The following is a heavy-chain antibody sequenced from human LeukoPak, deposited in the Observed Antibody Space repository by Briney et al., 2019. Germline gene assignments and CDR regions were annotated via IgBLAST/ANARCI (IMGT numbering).Heavy chain of an antibody. J-gene: IGHJ4*02. CDR1: GFTVSSSY. Sequence: GGSLRLSCAASGFTVSSSYMYWVRQAPGKGLEWVSFFYRGDSTYYAESVRGRFTISRDNAKNSLYLQMNSLRAEDTAVYYCAREDIVATIWYWGQGTLVTVSS. CDR2: FYRGDST. V-gene: IGHV3-53*01. D-gene: IGHD5-12*01. CDR3: AREDIVATIWY.